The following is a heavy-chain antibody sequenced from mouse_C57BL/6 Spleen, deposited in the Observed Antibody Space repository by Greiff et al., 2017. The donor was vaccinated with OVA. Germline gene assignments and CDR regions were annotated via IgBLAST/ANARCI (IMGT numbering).Heavy chain of an antibody. CDR1: GFSLTSYG. Sequence: VQLKESGPGLVQPSQSLSITCTVSGFSLTSYGVHWVRQSPGKGLEWLVVIWSGGSTDYNAAFISRLSISKDNSKSQVFFKKNSLQADDTAIYYCASSMDYWGQGTSVTVSS. J-gene: IGHJ4*01. CDR3: ASSMDY. V-gene: IGHV2-2*01. CDR2: IWSGGST.